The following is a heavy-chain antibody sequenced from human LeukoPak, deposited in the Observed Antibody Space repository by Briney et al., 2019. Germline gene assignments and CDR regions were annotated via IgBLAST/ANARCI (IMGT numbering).Heavy chain of an antibody. CDR2: ILYDGSNR. D-gene: IGHD6-13*01. Sequence: PGGSLRLSCAASGFTFSNYGMHWVRQAPGKGLEWVAFILYDGSNRYYADSVKGRFTISRDNSRTMLYLQMNSLRAEDTAVYFCARHIGIAAAGDRIDYWGQGTLVTVSS. V-gene: IGHV3-33*05. CDR1: GFTFSNYG. CDR3: ARHIGIAAAGDRIDY. J-gene: IGHJ4*02.